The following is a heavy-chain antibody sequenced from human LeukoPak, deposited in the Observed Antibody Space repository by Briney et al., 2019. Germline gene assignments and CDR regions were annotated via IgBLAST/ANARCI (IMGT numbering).Heavy chain of an antibody. CDR1: GITFSRHS. V-gene: IGHV3-21*01. J-gene: IGHJ3*02. Sequence: PGGSLRLSCEVSGITFSRHSMNWVRQAPGKGLEWVASIGSSRRYIYHADSVRGRFTISGDNAEKSLYLEMNSLRVEDTAVDYCTRGLEYSSTDAFDIWGQGIMVTVSS. D-gene: IGHD6-6*01. CDR2: IGSSRRYI. CDR3: TRGLEYSSTDAFDI.